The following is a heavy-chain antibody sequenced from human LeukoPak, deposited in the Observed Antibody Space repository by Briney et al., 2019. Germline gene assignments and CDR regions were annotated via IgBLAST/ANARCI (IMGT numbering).Heavy chain of an antibody. CDR1: GGSFSGYY. D-gene: IGHD6-13*01. J-gene: IGHJ4*02. CDR3: ARPQYSSSWDALDY. Sequence: DPSETLSLTCAVYGGSFSGYYWSWIRQPPGKGLGWIGEINHSGSTNYNPSLKSRVTISVDTSKNQFSLKLSSVTAADTAVYYCARPQYSSSWDALDYWGQGTLVTVSS. CDR2: INHSGST. V-gene: IGHV4-34*01.